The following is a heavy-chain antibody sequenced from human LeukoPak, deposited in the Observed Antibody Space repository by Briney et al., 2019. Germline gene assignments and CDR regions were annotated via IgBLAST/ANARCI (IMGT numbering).Heavy chain of an antibody. CDR3: ARDGSSGWYGV. CDR1: GGTFSIYA. Sequence: ASVKVSCTASGGTFSIYAISWVRQAPGQGLEWMGGIIPIFGTANCAQKFQGRVTITADESTSTAYMELSSLRSEDTAVYYCARDGSSGWYGVWGQGTLVTVSS. D-gene: IGHD6-19*01. CDR2: IIPIFGTA. J-gene: IGHJ4*02. V-gene: IGHV1-69*13.